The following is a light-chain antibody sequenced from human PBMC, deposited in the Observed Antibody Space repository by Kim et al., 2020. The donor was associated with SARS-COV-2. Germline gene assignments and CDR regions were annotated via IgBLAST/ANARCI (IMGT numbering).Light chain of an antibody. CDR1: QDINSA. V-gene: IGKV1D-13*01. CDR3: QQFDKCSSA. J-gene: IGKJ5*01. CDR2: DAS. Sequence: AVHLTQSPSSLSASIGDRVTVTCRASQDINSALAWYQQRPGRSPTFLIYDASTLQGGVPSRFSGRGSGTHFTLTIENLQPEDFGTHLCQQFDKCSSAYGPGTRLEIK.